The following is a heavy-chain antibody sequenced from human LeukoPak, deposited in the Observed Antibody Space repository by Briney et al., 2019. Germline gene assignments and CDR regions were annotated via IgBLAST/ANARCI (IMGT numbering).Heavy chain of an antibody. CDR3: ARGPRGGNWNEALDY. D-gene: IGHD1-1*01. Sequence: GESLKISCKASGYSFTTCWIGWVRQMPGKGLEWMGMFYPGDSDTRKSPSFQGQVTLSADKFITTAYLQWSSLKASDTAMYYCARGPRGGNWNEALDYWGQGTLVTVSS. V-gene: IGHV5-51*01. CDR1: GYSFTTCW. J-gene: IGHJ4*02. CDR2: FYPGDSDT.